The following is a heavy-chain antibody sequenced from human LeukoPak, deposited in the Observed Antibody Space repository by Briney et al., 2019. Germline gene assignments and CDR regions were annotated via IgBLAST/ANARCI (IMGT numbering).Heavy chain of an antibody. D-gene: IGHD6-13*01. V-gene: IGHV4-34*01. CDR3: ARGAAVIDY. Sequence: SETLSLTCAVYGGSFSGYYWSWIRQPPGKGLEWIGEINHSGSTNYNPSLKSRVTISVDTSKNQFSLKLSSVTAADTAVYYCARGAAVIDYWGQGTLVTVSS. CDR2: INHSGST. CDR1: GGSFSGYY. J-gene: IGHJ4*02.